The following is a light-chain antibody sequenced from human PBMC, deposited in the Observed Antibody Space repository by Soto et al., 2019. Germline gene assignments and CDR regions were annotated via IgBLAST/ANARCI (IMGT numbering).Light chain of an antibody. CDR2: DAS. CDR1: QSITNS. V-gene: IGKV3-11*01. Sequence: DIVFTQSPATLSLSPGDRATLSCRASQSITNSLAWYRHQPGQPPRLLIYDASKRANGIPARFIGSGSGAHFTLTISSLEPEDFGLYYCQQRSNWPSVTFGGGTQVDIK. CDR3: QQRSNWPSVT. J-gene: IGKJ4*01.